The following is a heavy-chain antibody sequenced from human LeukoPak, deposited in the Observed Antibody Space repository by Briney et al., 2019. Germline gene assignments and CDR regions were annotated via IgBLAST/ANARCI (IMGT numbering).Heavy chain of an antibody. CDR1: GGSISSYY. Sequence: SETLSLTCTVSGGSISSYYWSWIRQPPGKGLEWIGHIYYSGSTNYNPSLKSRVTISVDTSKNQFSLKLSSVTAADTAVYYCARNRYSSSWYYFDYWGQGTLVTVSS. D-gene: IGHD6-13*01. CDR3: ARNRYSSSWYYFDY. V-gene: IGHV4-59*01. J-gene: IGHJ4*02. CDR2: IYYSGST.